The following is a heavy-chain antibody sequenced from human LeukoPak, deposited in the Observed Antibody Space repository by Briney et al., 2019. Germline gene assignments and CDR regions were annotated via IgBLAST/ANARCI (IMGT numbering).Heavy chain of an antibody. V-gene: IGHV1-69*05. CDR3: ARARNYYDSREEYFDY. J-gene: IGHJ4*02. Sequence: SVKVSCKASGGTFSSYAISWVRQAPGQGLEWMGRIIPIFGTANYVQKFQGRVTITTDESTSTAYMELSSLRSEDTAVYYCARARNYYDSREEYFDYWGQGTLVTVSS. CDR2: IIPIFGTA. CDR1: GGTFSSYA. D-gene: IGHD3-22*01.